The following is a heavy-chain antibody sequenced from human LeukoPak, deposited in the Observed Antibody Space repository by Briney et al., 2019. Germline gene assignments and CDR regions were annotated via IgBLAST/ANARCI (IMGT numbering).Heavy chain of an antibody. D-gene: IGHD3-9*01. Sequence: GGSLRLSCAASGFTFSNAWMNWVRQAPGKGLEWVSSISSSGDYIYYADSVKGRFTISRDNAKSSLFLQMNSLRAEDTAVYYCARVLYFDWLDAYWGQGTLVTVSS. CDR2: ISSSGDYI. V-gene: IGHV3-21*01. CDR1: GFTFSNAW. CDR3: ARVLYFDWLDAY. J-gene: IGHJ4*02.